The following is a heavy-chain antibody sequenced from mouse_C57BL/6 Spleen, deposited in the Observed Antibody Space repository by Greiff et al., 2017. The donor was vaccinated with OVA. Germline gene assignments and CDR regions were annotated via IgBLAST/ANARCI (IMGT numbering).Heavy chain of an antibody. V-gene: IGHV1-53*01. J-gene: IGHJ2*01. Sequence: QVPLQQPGPELVKPGASVKLSCQASGYTFTSYWMHWVKQRPGQGLVWIGNINPSNGGTHYNDNFKSKATLTVDKSSRTAYMQLSSLTSEDSAVDYCARSWGFDYWGQGTTLTVSS. CDR1: GYTFTSYW. CDR3: ARSWGFDY. CDR2: INPSNGGT.